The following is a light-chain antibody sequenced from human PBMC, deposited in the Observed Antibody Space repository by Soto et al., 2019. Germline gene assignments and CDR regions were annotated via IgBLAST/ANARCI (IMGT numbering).Light chain of an antibody. V-gene: IGKV3-15*01. Sequence: VLTQSPATLSLSPVESATLSCRASQSISTFLAWYQQKPGQAPRLLIYGASTRATGIPARFSGSGSGTEFTLTISRLQSEDFAVYYCQQYNNWPRTFGQGTKV. CDR2: GAS. CDR3: QQYNNWPRT. J-gene: IGKJ1*01. CDR1: QSISTF.